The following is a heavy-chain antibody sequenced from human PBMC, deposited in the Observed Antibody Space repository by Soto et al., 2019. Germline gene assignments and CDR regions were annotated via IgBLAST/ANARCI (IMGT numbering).Heavy chain of an antibody. D-gene: IGHD6-13*01. J-gene: IGHJ6*02. CDR1: GYSFTSYW. V-gene: IGHV5-51*01. CDR3: ARHFLRLAAAADSLYYYYYGMDV. CDR2: IYPGDSDT. Sequence: GESLKISCKGSGYSFTSYWIGWVRQMPGKGLEWMGIIYPGDSDTRYSPSFQGQVTISADKSISTAYLQWSSLKASDTAMYYCARHFLRLAAAADSLYYYYYGMDVWGQGTTVTVSS.